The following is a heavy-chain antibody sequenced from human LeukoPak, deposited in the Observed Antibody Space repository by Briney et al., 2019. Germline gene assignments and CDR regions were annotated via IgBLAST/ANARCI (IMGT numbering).Heavy chain of an antibody. D-gene: IGHD3-22*01. CDR3: ASSYDSSGYYYYGMDV. Sequence: PSETLSLTRTFSGGSISSYYWRWIRQPPGKGLEWIGYIYYSGSTNYNPSLKSRVTISVDTSKNQFSLKLSSVTAADTAVYYCASSYDSSGYYYYGMDVWGQGTTVTVSS. J-gene: IGHJ6*02. CDR1: GGSISSYY. V-gene: IGHV4-59*01. CDR2: IYYSGST.